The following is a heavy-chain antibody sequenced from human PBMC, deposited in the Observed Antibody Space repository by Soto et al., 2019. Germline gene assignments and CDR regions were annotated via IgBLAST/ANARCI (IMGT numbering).Heavy chain of an antibody. V-gene: IGHV3-72*01. J-gene: IGHJ4*02. CDR1: GFTLSDPY. Sequence: GGSLRLSCAGSGFTLSDPYIDWVRQAPGKGLEWVGRSRDKPQGYSTAYAASVKGRFTTSRDESKNSAYLQMNSLKTEDTAVYYCVRATYFSDSSGYTRCLDYWGQGTLVTVSS. CDR2: SRDKPQGYST. CDR3: VRATYFSDSSGYTRCLDY. D-gene: IGHD3-22*01.